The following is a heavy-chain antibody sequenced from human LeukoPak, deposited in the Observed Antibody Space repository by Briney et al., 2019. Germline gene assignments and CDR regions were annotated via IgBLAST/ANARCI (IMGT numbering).Heavy chain of an antibody. CDR1: GGSISSYY. J-gene: IGHJ6*03. CDR3: ATEWVTASMDV. V-gene: IGHV4-59*01. D-gene: IGHD2-21*02. CDR2: LYYSGST. Sequence: SETLSLTCTVSGGSISSYYWSWIRQPPGKGLEWIGYLYYSGSTNYNPSLKSRVTISVDTSKNQFSLKLRSVTAADTAVYYCATEWVTASMDVWGKGTTVTVSS.